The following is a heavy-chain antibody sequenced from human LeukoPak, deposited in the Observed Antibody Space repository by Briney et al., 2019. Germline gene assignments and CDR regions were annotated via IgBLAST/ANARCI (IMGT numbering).Heavy chain of an antibody. V-gene: IGHV1-2*02. D-gene: IGHD1-26*01. Sequence: ASVKVSCKASGYTFTGYYMHWVRQAPGQGLEWMGWINPNSGGTNYAQKFQGRVTMTRDTSISTAYMELSRLRSDDTAVYYCARERRIVGATTAFDIWGQGTMVTVSS. J-gene: IGHJ3*02. CDR2: INPNSGGT. CDR1: GYTFTGYY. CDR3: ARERRIVGATTAFDI.